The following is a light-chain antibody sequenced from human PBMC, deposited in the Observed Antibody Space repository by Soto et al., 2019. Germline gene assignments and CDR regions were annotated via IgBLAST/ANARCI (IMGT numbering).Light chain of an antibody. CDR2: ESS. J-gene: IGKJ3*01. CDR1: QGITND. V-gene: IGKV1-17*01. Sequence: DIPMTQSPSSLSASIGDRVTITCRASQGITNDLAWYQQKPGKAPKRLIYESSNLQRGVSSRFIGSGSGTLFTLTINSLQPEDFATYYCQQHKTFPFTFGPGTTVDMK. CDR3: QQHKTFPFT.